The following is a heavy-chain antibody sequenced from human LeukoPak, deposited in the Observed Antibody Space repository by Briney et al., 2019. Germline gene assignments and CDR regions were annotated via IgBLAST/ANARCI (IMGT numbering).Heavy chain of an antibody. CDR1: GYTFTSYG. J-gene: IGHJ4*02. V-gene: IGHV1-18*01. CDR3: TRASSGSYDYKTFDY. D-gene: IGHD1-26*01. CDR2: ISAYNGNT. Sequence: GASVKVSCKASGYTFTSYGISWVRQAPGQGLEWMGWISAYNGNTDYAQKLQGRVTMTTDTSTSTAYMELSSLRSEDTAVYYCTRASSGSYDYKTFDYWGQGTLVTVSS.